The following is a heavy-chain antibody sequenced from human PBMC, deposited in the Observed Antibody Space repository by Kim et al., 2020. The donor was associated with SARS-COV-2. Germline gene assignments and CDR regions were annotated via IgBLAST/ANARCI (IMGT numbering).Heavy chain of an antibody. J-gene: IGHJ5*02. CDR3: ARVKGYSYGRTRGWFDP. V-gene: IGHV4-34*01. CDR2: INHSGST. D-gene: IGHD5-18*01. CDR1: GGSFSGYY. Sequence: SETLSLTCAVYGGSFSGYYWSWIRQPPGKGLEWIGEINHSGSTNYNPSLKSRVTISVDTSKNQFSLNLSSVTAADTAVYYCARVKGYSYGRTRGWFDPWGQGTLVTVSS.